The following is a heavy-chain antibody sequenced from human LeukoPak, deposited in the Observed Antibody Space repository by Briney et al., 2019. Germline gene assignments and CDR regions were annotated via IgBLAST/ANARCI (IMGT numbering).Heavy chain of an antibody. CDR3: ARVLRNGYCSSTSCYTPNDAFDI. J-gene: IGHJ3*02. D-gene: IGHD2-2*02. CDR2: IYYSGST. Sequence: SETLSLTCNVSGGPVSSSSYYWGWIRQPPGKGLEWIGSIYYSGSTYYNPSLKSRVTISVDTSKNQFSLKLSSVTAADTAVYYCARVLRNGYCSSTSCYTPNDAFDIWGQGTMVTVSS. CDR1: GGPVSSSSYY. V-gene: IGHV4-39*01.